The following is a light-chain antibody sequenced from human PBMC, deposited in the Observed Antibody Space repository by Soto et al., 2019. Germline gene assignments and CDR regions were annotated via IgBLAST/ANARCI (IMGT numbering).Light chain of an antibody. J-gene: IGKJ1*01. CDR2: GAS. V-gene: IGKV3-20*01. Sequence: EIVLTQSPGTLSLSPGERATLSCRASQSVSSSYLAWYQQKPGQAPRLLMYGASSRATGIPDRFSGSGSGTHFTLTISRLEPEDVAEYYCQQYGSSPGTFGRGTKVEI. CDR3: QQYGSSPGT. CDR1: QSVSSSY.